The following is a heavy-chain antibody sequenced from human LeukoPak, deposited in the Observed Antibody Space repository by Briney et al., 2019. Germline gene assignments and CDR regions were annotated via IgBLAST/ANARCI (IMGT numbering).Heavy chain of an antibody. CDR3: ARSPGIAVAYFDY. D-gene: IGHD6-19*01. CDR2: IKQDGSEE. Sequence: GGSLRLSCAASGFTFSSYWMSWVRQAPGKGLEWVANIKQDGSEEYCVDSVKGRFTISRDNAKNSLYLQMNSLRAEDTAVYYCARSPGIAVAYFDYWGQGTLVTVSS. J-gene: IGHJ4*02. CDR1: GFTFSSYW. V-gene: IGHV3-7*01.